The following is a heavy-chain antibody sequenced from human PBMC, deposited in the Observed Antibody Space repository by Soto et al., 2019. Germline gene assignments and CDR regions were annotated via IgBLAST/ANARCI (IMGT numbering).Heavy chain of an antibody. CDR3: VRGGYSYGYFDY. V-gene: IGHV1-69*13. Sequence: XVKVSCKASGGTISSYAIRWVRQAPGQGLEWMGGIIPIFGTANYAQKFQGRVTITADESTSTAYMELSSLRSEDTAVYYCVRGGYSYGYFDYWGQGTLVTVSS. CDR1: GGTISSYA. D-gene: IGHD5-18*01. J-gene: IGHJ4*02. CDR2: IIPIFGTA.